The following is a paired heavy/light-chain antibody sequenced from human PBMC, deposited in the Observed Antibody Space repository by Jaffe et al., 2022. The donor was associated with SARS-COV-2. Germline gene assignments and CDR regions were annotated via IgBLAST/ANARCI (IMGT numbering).Light chain of an antibody. CDR2: DVS. CDR1: SSDVGGYNY. CDR3: SSYTSSSLWV. V-gene: IGLV2-14*03. Sequence: QSALTQPASVSGSPGQSITISCTGTSSDVGGYNYVSWYQHHPGKAPKLMIYDVSNRPSGVSNRFSGSKSGNTASLTISGLQAEDEADYYCSSYTSSSLWVFGGGTKLTVL. J-gene: IGLJ3*02.
Heavy chain of an antibody. Sequence: QVQLVESGGDLVKPGGSLRLSCAASGFTFSDYYMTWIRQAPGKGLEWVSYISSSGKIIYYADSVKGRFTISRDNAKNSLYLQMSSLRVEDTAVYYCARDRIQVWPTTRNYYMEVWGKGTTVTVSS. D-gene: IGHD5-18*01. CDR2: ISSSGKII. CDR1: GFTFSDYY. CDR3: ARDRIQVWPTTRNYYMEV. J-gene: IGHJ6*03. V-gene: IGHV3-11*01.